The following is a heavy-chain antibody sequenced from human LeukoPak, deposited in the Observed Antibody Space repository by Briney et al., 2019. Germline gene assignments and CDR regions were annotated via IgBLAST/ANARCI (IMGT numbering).Heavy chain of an antibody. J-gene: IGHJ4*02. CDR2: IGISSGNT. D-gene: IGHD1-1*01. CDR1: GFPFSVYS. CDR3: ARDHNYAFDN. V-gene: IGHV3-48*04. Sequence: GGSLRLSCTASGFPFSVYSMNWGRHAPGEGLEWISYIGISSGNTKYADSVRGRFTFSADNAKNSLYLEMNSLRVEDTAVYYCARDHNYAFDNWGQGTLVSVSS.